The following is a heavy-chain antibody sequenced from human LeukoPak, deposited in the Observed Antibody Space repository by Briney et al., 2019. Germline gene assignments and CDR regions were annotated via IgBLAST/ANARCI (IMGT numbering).Heavy chain of an antibody. V-gene: IGHV4-39*01. D-gene: IGHD6-6*01. CDR3: ARHRAYSSSSPFDY. CDR2: LYYSGST. CDR1: GGSITNNNYY. J-gene: IGHJ4*02. Sequence: RASETLSLTCTVSGGSITNNNYYWDWIRQPPGKGLEWIGDLYYSGSTHYNPSLKSRVTISVDTSKNQFSLRLSSVTAADTAVYYCARHRAYSSSSPFDYWGQGTLVTVSS.